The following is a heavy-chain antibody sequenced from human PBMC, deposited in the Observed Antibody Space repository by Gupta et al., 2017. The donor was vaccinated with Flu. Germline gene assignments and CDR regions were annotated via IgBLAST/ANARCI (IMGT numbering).Heavy chain of an antibody. CDR1: GFNFAIYA. J-gene: IGHJ2*01. D-gene: IGHD2-21*01. CDR3: TRYSPNDHAWFWYLDL. V-gene: IGHV3-49*04. Sequence: EGQLVESGGALVAPGRSLRLSCSASGFNFAIYAMSWVRLAPGKGLEWLGFIRSIAYGATAEYAASVKGRFIMSRDDSKRVAYLDLTSLKADDTGLYFCTRYSPNDHAWFWYLDLWGRGTLVTVS. CDR2: IRSIAYGATA.